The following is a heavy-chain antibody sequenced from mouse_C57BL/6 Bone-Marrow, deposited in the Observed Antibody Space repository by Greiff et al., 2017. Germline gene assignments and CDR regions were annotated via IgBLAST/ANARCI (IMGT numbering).Heavy chain of an antibody. Sequence: VQRVESGAELARPGASVKLSCKASGYTFTSYGISWVKQRTGQGLEWIGEIYPRSGNTYYNEKFKGKATLTADKSSSTAYMELRSLTSEDSAVYFCARGPHYYYGSSYFDYWGQGTTLTVSS. V-gene: IGHV1-81*01. J-gene: IGHJ2*01. CDR1: GYTFTSYG. CDR3: ARGPHYYYGSSYFDY. D-gene: IGHD1-1*01. CDR2: IYPRSGNT.